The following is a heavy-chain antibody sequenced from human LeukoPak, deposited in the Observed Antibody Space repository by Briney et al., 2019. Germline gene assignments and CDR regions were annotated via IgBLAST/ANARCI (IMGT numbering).Heavy chain of an antibody. Sequence: GGSLRLSCAASGFTFSSYGMHWVRQAPGKGLEWVAVISYDGSNKYYADSVKGRFTISRDNSKTTLYLQRNSLRAEDTAVYYCAKGAVAATLFDYWGQGTLVTVSS. CDR3: AKGAVAATLFDY. D-gene: IGHD2-15*01. V-gene: IGHV3-30*18. CDR2: ISYDGSNK. CDR1: GFTFSSYG. J-gene: IGHJ4*02.